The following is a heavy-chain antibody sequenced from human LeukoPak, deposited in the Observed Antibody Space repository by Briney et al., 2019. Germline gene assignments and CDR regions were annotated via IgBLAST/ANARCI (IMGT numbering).Heavy chain of an antibody. J-gene: IGHJ6*02. V-gene: IGHV5-51*01. Sequence: GESLEISCKGSGYSFTSYWIGWVRQMPGKGLEWMGIIYPGDSDTRYSPSFQGQVTISADRSISTAYLQWSSLKASDTAMYYCARPAMVRGVIDSYGMDVWGQGTTVTVSS. CDR1: GYSFTSYW. CDR2: IYPGDSDT. CDR3: ARPAMVRGVIDSYGMDV. D-gene: IGHD3-10*01.